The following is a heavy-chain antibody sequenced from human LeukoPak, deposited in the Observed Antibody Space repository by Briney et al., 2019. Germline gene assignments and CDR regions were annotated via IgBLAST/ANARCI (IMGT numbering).Heavy chain of an antibody. CDR3: AREYYDSSGTKYAFDI. CDR1: GYTFIYYY. Sequence: ASVKVSCKASGYTFIYYYIHWVRQAPGQGLEWMGCIDPHSGGTKYAQKLQGRVTMTRDTSISAAYMELSRLRSDDTAVFYCAREYYDSSGTKYAFDIWGQGTMVTVSS. V-gene: IGHV1-2*02. CDR2: IDPHSGGT. J-gene: IGHJ3*02. D-gene: IGHD3-22*01.